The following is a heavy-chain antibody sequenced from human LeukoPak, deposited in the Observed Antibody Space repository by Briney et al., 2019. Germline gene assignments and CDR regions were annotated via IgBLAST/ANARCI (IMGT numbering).Heavy chain of an antibody. CDR2: IYSGGST. V-gene: IGHV3-66*01. J-gene: IGHJ4*02. Sequence: GGSLRLSCAASGFTVSSNYMSWVRQAPGKGLEWVSVIYSGGSTYYADSVKGRFTISRDNSKNTLYLQMDSLRAEDTAVYYCARVDGGGYSYGFDYWGQGTLVTVSS. CDR1: GFTVSSNY. CDR3: ARVDGGGYSYGFDY. D-gene: IGHD5-18*01.